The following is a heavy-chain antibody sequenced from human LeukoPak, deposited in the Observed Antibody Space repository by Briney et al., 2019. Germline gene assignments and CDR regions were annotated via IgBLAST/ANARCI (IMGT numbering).Heavy chain of an antibody. J-gene: IGHJ5*02. Sequence: SVKVSCKASGGTFSSYAISWVRQAPGQGLEWMGGIIPIFGTANYAQKFQGRVTITADESTSTAYMELSSLRSEDTAVYYCAREYCSSTSCYRQSPLNWFDPWGQGTLVTVSS. D-gene: IGHD2-2*01. CDR2: IIPIFGTA. CDR1: GGTFSSYA. V-gene: IGHV1-69*13. CDR3: AREYCSSTSCYRQSPLNWFDP.